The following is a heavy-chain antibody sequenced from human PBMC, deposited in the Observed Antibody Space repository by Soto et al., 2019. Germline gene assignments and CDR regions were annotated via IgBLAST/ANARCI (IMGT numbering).Heavy chain of an antibody. CDR3: ARDQPVGATTWPFDY. CDR2: IIPIFGTA. Sequence: SVKVSCTASGGTFSSYAISWVRQAPGQGLEWMGGIIPIFGTANYAQKFQGRVTITADESTSTAYMELSSLRAEDTAVYYCARDQPVGATTWPFDYWGQGTLVTVSS. V-gene: IGHV1-69*13. D-gene: IGHD1-26*01. CDR1: GGTFSSYA. J-gene: IGHJ4*02.